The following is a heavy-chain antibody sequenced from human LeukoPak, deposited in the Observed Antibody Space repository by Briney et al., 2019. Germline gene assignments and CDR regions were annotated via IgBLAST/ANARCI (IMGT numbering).Heavy chain of an antibody. CDR1: GFTFNAAW. CDR3: AAMSLAF. J-gene: IGHJ4*02. Sequence: GGSLRLSCAASGFTFNAAWMSWVRQVPGKGLQWVAAISHDGSKEYYVDSVKGRFTISRDNAIDSLFLQVNSLRAEDAALYYCAAMSLAFWGQGTLVTVSS. CDR2: ISHDGSKE. V-gene: IGHV3-7*01. D-gene: IGHD2-2*01.